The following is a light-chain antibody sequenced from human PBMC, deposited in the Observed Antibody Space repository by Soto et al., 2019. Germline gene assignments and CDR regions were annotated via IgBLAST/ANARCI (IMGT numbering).Light chain of an antibody. CDR2: RNN. CDR1: SSNIGSNY. V-gene: IGLV1-47*01. J-gene: IGLJ1*01. CDR3: AAWDDSLSAFYV. Sequence: VLTQPPSASGTPGQRVTISCSGSSSNIGSNYVYWYQQLPGTAPKLLIYRNNQRPSGVPDRFSGSKSGTPASLAISGLRSEDEADYYCAAWDDSLSAFYVFGTGTKATVL.